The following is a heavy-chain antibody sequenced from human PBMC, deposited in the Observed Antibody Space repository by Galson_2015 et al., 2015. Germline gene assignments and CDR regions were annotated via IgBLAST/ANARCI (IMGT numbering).Heavy chain of an antibody. Sequence: CAISGDSVSSNSAAWNWIRQSPSRGLEWLGRTYYRSKWYNDYAVSVKSRITINPDTSKNQFSLQLNSVTPEDTAVYYCARDLIAAAGTINPPGYYYYGMDVWGQGTTVTVSS. CDR1: GDSVSSNSAA. CDR2: TYYRSKWYN. D-gene: IGHD6-13*01. V-gene: IGHV6-1*01. CDR3: ARDLIAAAGTINPPGYYYYGMDV. J-gene: IGHJ6*02.